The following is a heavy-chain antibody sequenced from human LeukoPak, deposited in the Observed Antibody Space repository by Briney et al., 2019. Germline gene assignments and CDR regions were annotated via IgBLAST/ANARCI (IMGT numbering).Heavy chain of an antibody. D-gene: IGHD4-23*01. CDR3: ARDNSVEDTAWWFDP. CDR1: GYTFTSYY. V-gene: IGHV1-46*01. J-gene: IGHJ5*02. CDR2: INPSGGST. Sequence: ASVKVSCKASGYTFTSYYMHWVRQAPGQGLEWMGIINPSGGSTSYAQKFQGRVTMTRDMFTSTDYMELSSLRSEDTAVYYCARDNSVEDTAWWFDPWGQGTLVTVSS.